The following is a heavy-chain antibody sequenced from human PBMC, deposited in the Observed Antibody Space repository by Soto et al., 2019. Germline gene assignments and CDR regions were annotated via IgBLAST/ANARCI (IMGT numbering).Heavy chain of an antibody. CDR2: ISAYNGNT. CDR1: GYTFTSYG. J-gene: IGHJ6*02. D-gene: IGHD2-15*01. Sequence: ASVKVSCKASGYTFTSYGISWVRQAPGQGLEWMGWISAYNGNTNYAQKLQGRVTMTTDTSTSTAYMELSRLRSDDTAVYYCARGLYCSGGSCYTPTPGYYGMDVWGQGTTVTVSS. CDR3: ARGLYCSGGSCYTPTPGYYGMDV. V-gene: IGHV1-18*04.